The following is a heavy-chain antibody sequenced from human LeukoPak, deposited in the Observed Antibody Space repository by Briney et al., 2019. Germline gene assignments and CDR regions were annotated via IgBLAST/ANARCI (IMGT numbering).Heavy chain of an antibody. J-gene: IGHJ4*02. V-gene: IGHV1-18*01. CDR3: VRSTTRYYYDSSGYFDY. D-gene: IGHD3-22*01. Sequence: ASVTVSCKASGYTFTSYGISWVRQAPGQGLEWMGWISAYNGNTNYAQKLQGRVTMTTDTSTSTAYTELRSLRSDDTAVYYCVRSTTRYYYDSSGYFDYWGQGTLVTVSS. CDR2: ISAYNGNT. CDR1: GYTFTSYG.